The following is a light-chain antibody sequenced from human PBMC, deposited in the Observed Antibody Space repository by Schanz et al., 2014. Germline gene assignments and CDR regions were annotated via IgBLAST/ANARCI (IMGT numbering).Light chain of an antibody. CDR1: SSDIGGYNF. CDR2: EVT. CDR3: SSYAGNKYV. Sequence: QSALTQPPSASGSPGQSVTISCTGTSSDIGGYNFVSWYQQHPGEAPKLMIYEVTKRPSGVPDRFSGSKSGNTASLTVSGLQAEDEADYYCSSYAGNKYVFGTGTKLAVL. V-gene: IGLV2-8*01. J-gene: IGLJ1*01.